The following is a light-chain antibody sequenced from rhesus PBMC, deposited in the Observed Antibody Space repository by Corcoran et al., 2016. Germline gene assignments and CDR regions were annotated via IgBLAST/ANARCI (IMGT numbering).Light chain of an antibody. CDR3: QQSSNLWT. CDR1: QSVGSN. CDR2: GAA. V-gene: IGKV3-24*04. Sequence: ETVVTQSPATLSLSPGERATLSCRASQSVGSNLAWYQQKPGQAPRLLIYGAASRATCLPDRFSVSGSGTDVTLTISSLEPEDIGVYYCQQSSNLWTFGQGTKVE. J-gene: IGKJ1*01.